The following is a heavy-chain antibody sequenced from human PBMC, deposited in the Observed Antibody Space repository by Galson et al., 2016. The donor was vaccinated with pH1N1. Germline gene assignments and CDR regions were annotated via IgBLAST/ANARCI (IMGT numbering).Heavy chain of an antibody. CDR3: ARGRLYGGDAFDI. CDR1: GGSITSGGYS. Sequence: TLSLTCAVSGGSITSGGYSWNWIRQPPGKGLKWIGYIYHTGTTYYNPSLKSRFTISVDTSKNQFSLKVNSVTAADTAIYYCARGRLYGGDAFDIWGQGTMVTVSS. V-gene: IGHV4-30-2*01. CDR2: IYHTGTT. D-gene: IGHD4-23*01. J-gene: IGHJ3*02.